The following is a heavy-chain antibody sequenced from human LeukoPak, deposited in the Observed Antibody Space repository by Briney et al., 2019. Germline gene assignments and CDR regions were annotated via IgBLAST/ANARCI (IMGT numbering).Heavy chain of an antibody. Sequence: GGSLRLSCAASGFTFSSYAMSWVRQAPGKGLEWVSAISGSGGSTYYADSVKGRFTISRDNSKNTLYLQMNSLRAEDTAVYYCAKLSRLYYDSSGYYFDYWGQGTLVTVSS. D-gene: IGHD3-22*01. V-gene: IGHV3-23*01. CDR2: ISGSGGST. CDR1: GFTFSSYA. CDR3: AKLSRLYYDSSGYYFDY. J-gene: IGHJ4*02.